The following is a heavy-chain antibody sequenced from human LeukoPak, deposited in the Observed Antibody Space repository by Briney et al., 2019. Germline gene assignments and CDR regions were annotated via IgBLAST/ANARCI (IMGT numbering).Heavy chain of an antibody. CDR3: TAPGLYCSGGSCYFSYYYGMDL. J-gene: IGHJ6*02. CDR1: GFTFTDAW. CDR2: IKSKADGGTA. Sequence: GGSLRLSCAASGFTFTDAWMSWVRQAPGKGLESVGRIKSKADGGTADYAAPVKGRFTISRDDSKSTVYLQMNSLKTEDTAVYYCTAPGLYCSGGSCYFSYYYGMDLWGQGTTVTVSS. D-gene: IGHD2-15*01. V-gene: IGHV3-15*01.